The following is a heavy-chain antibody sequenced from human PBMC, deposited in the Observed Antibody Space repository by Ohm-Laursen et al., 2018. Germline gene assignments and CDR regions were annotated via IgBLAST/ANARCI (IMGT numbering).Heavy chain of an antibody. Sequence: SLRLSCATSGFTFSSYAMSWVRQAPGKGLEWVSAISGSGGSTYYADSVKGRFTISRDNSKNTLYLQMNSLRVEDTAVYYCAKGRSGGTGHGNWFESWGQGALVIVSS. D-gene: IGHD3-10*01. CDR3: AKGRSGGTGHGNWFES. CDR1: GFTFSSYA. V-gene: IGHV3-23*01. CDR2: ISGSGGST. J-gene: IGHJ5*01.